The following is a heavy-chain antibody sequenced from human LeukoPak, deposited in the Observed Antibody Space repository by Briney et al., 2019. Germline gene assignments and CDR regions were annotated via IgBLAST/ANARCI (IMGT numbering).Heavy chain of an antibody. CDR3: AALWFGELRYSYYYYMDV. Sequence: SETPSLTCTVSGGSISSTTYYWGWIRQPPGKGLEWIGSIHYSGNTYYNPSLKIGVTIPVDTSKNQFSLKLSSVTAADTAVYYCAALWFGELRYSYYYYMDVWGKGATVTVSS. J-gene: IGHJ6*03. V-gene: IGHV4-39*05. CDR2: IHYSGNT. D-gene: IGHD3-10*01. CDR1: GGSISSTTYY.